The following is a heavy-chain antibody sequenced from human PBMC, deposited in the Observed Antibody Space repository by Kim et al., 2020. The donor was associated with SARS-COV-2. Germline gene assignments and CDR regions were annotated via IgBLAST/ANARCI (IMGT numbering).Heavy chain of an antibody. V-gene: IGHV3-33*01. Sequence: GGSLRLSCAASGFTFSSYGMHWVRQAPGKGLEWVAVIWYDGSNKYYADSVKGRFTISRDNSKNTLYLQMNSLRAEDTAVYYCARGEPDIVVVVAATPPDYWGQGTLVTVSP. D-gene: IGHD2-15*01. CDR2: IWYDGSNK. CDR3: ARGEPDIVVVVAATPPDY. CDR1: GFTFSSYG. J-gene: IGHJ4*02.